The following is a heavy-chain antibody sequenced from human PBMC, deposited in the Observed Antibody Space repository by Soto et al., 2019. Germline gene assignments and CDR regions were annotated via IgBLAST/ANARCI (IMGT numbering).Heavy chain of an antibody. CDR1: GDSVSSNSAA. CDR3: ARRPYQWLSKTYAFDI. D-gene: IGHD6-19*01. Sequence: SQTLSLTCAISGDSVSSNSAAWNWTRQSPSRGLEWLGRTYYRSKWYNDYAVSVKSRITINPDTSKNQFSLQLNSVTPEDTAVYYCARRPYQWLSKTYAFDIWGQGTMVTVSS. CDR2: TYYRSKWYN. V-gene: IGHV6-1*01. J-gene: IGHJ3*02.